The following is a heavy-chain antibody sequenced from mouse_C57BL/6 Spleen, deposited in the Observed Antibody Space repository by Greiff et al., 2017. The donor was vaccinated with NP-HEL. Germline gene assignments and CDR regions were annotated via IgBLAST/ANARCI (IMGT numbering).Heavy chain of an antibody. Sequence: QVQLQQSGPGLVAPSQSLSITCTVSGFSLTSYGVDWVRQPPGKGLEWLGVIWGGGSTNYNSAPMSSLGICNDNSKGKVFLKMNSLQTDDTDMYYCAKHGYYSNYDYAMDYWGQGTSVTVSS. CDR2: IWGGGST. V-gene: IGHV2-9*01. D-gene: IGHD2-5*01. CDR1: GFSLTSYG. J-gene: IGHJ4*01. CDR3: AKHGYYSNYDYAMDY.